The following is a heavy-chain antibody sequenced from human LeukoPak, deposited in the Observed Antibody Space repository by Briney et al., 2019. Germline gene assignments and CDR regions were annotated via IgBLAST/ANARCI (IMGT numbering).Heavy chain of an antibody. CDR3: TRSGYSSGWYSRPYYFDY. CDR1: GFTFSGSA. CDR2: IRSKANSYAT. V-gene: IGHV3-73*01. Sequence: GGSLRLSCAASGFTFSGSAMHWVRQASGKGLEWVGRIRSKANSYATAYAASVKGRFTISRDDSKNTAYLQMNSLKTEDTAVYYCTRSGYSSGWYSRPYYFDYWGQGTLVTVSS. D-gene: IGHD6-19*01. J-gene: IGHJ4*02.